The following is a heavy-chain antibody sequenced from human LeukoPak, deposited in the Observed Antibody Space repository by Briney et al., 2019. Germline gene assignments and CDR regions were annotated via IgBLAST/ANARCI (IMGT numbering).Heavy chain of an antibody. Sequence: GESLQISCQGSGYNFSSYWIAWVRQMPGKGLEWMGIIYPGDSDTRYSPSFQGQVTISADKSISTAYLQWSSLKASDTAIYYCARTSMPSRDWFDPWGQGTLVSVSS. CDR2: IYPGDSDT. CDR1: GYNFSSYW. CDR3: ARTSMPSRDWFDP. V-gene: IGHV5-51*01. D-gene: IGHD2-2*01. J-gene: IGHJ5*02.